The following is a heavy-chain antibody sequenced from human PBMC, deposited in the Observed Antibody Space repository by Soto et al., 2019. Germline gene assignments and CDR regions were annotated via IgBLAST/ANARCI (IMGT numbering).Heavy chain of an antibody. CDR1: GFSLSSYW. V-gene: IGHV3-74*01. D-gene: IGHD5-12*01. CDR2: IQSDGSST. Sequence: PGGSLRLSCAVSGFSLSSYWMHWVRQAPGKGLVWVSRIQSDGSSTKYSQKFQGRVTITRDTSASTAYMELSSLRSEDTAVYYCARVSGYYLPDYWGQGTLVTVSS. CDR3: ARVSGYYLPDY. J-gene: IGHJ4*02.